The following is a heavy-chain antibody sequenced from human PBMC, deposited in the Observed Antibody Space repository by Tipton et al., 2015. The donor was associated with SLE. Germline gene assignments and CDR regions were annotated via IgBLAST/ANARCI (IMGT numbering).Heavy chain of an antibody. Sequence: SLRLSCVVSGFTFSGFAIHWVRQASGKGLEWVGHIRSRSNNYATAYGASVKGRFTISRDDSKDTAYLQMNSLKGEDTATYYCAKFEKTTDFYLGSWGQGTLVSVSS. CDR3: AKFEKTTDFYLGS. CDR1: GFTFSGFA. D-gene: IGHD1/OR15-1a*01. CDR2: IRSRSNNYAT. V-gene: IGHV3-73*01. J-gene: IGHJ5*02.